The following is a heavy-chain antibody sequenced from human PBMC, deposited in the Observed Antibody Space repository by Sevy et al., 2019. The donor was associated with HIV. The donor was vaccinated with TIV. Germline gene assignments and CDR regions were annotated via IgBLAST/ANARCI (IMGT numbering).Heavy chain of an antibody. CDR1: GYTFTGYY. J-gene: IGHJ3*02. CDR2: INPNSGGT. D-gene: IGHD4-17*01. V-gene: IGHV1-2*02. CDR3: AIGATTVVTPSFAFDI. Sequence: ASVKVSCKASGYTFTGYYMHWVRQAPGQGLEWMGWINPNSGGTNYAQKFQGRVTMTRDTSISTAYMELSRLRSDDTAVYYCAIGATTVVTPSFAFDIWGQGTMVTVSS.